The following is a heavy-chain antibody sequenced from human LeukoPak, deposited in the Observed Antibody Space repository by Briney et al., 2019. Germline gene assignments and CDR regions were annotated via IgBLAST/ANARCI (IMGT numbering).Heavy chain of an antibody. CDR2: INHSGST. CDR3: ARDIRFLAVYYMDV. V-gene: IGHV4-39*07. CDR1: GGSISSSSYY. D-gene: IGHD3-3*01. Sequence: SETLSLTCTVSGGSISSSSYYWSWIRQPPGKGLEWIGEINHSGSTNYNPSLKSRVTISVDTSKNQFSLKLSSVTAADTAVYYCARDIRFLAVYYMDVWGKGTTVTVSS. J-gene: IGHJ6*03.